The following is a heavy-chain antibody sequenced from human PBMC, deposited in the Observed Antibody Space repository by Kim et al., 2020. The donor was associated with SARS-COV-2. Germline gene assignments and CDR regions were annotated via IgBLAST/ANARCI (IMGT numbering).Heavy chain of an antibody. V-gene: IGHV3-53*01. CDR2: IYSDGST. CDR3: AREVVTMVRGVIDYYYGMDV. J-gene: IGHJ6*02. CDR1: GFTVSSNF. Sequence: GGSLRLSCAASGFTVSSNFMSWVRQAPGKGLHWVSVIYSDGSTNYADSVKGRFTISRDNSKNTLYLQMNSLRAEDTAVYYCAREVVTMVRGVIDYYYGMDVWGQGTTVSVSS. D-gene: IGHD3-10*01.